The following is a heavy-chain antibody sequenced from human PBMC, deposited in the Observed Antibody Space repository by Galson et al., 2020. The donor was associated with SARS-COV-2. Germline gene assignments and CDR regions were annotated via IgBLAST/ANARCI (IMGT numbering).Heavy chain of an antibody. Sequence: VSVNVSFKASRYTFNTYDINWVRQATGQGLEWMGWMNPNTGDTGYAEKFRGRVSMTRNTSTTTAYMELSSLGLEDRAVYYCARGRRYYGSGSYSRISYYGMDVWGQGTSVTVSS. CDR1: RYTFNTYD. CDR3: ARGRRYYGSGSYSRISYYGMDV. J-gene: IGHJ6*02. CDR2: MNPNTGDT. V-gene: IGHV1-8*01. D-gene: IGHD3-10*01.